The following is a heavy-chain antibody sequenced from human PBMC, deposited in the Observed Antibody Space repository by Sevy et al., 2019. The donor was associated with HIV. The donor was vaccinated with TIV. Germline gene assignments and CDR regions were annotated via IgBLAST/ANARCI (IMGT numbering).Heavy chain of an antibody. D-gene: IGHD4-17*01. CDR3: ARAPYGDYGFDY. V-gene: IGHV4-61*02. J-gene: IGHJ4*02. CDR2: VYTSGST. CDR1: GGSISSNSYY. Sequence: SETRSLTCTVSGGSISSNSYYWSWIRQPAGKGLEWIGRVYTSGSTNYNPSLKSRVTISVDTSKNQFSLTLSSVTVADTAMYYCARAPYGDYGFDYWGQGTLVTVSS.